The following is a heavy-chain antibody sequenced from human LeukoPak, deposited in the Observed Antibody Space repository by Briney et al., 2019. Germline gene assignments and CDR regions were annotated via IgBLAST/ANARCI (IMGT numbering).Heavy chain of an antibody. D-gene: IGHD3-22*01. CDR1: GFTFSSYS. V-gene: IGHV3-21*01. J-gene: IGHJ4*02. Sequence: GGSLRLSCAASGFTFSSYSMNWVRQAPGKGLEWLSSISSSRSYIYYADSVKGRFTISRDNAKNSLYLQMTSLRAEDTAVYYCARMDYDSSRYFDYWGQGTLVTVSS. CDR2: ISSSRSYI. CDR3: ARMDYDSSRYFDY.